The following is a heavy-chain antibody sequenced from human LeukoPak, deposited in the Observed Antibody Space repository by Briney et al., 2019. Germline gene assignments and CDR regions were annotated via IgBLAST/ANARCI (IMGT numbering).Heavy chain of an antibody. CDR2: IYYSGST. D-gene: IGHD1-26*01. CDR3: AREVGIVGATSDY. J-gene: IGHJ4*02. V-gene: IGHV4-30-4*08. Sequence: SETLSLTCTVSGGSISSGGYYWSWIRQHPGKGLEWIGYIYYSGSTYYNPSLKSRVTISVDTSKNQFSLKLSSVTAADTAVYYCAREVGIVGATSDYWGQGTLVTVSS. CDR1: GGSISSGGYY.